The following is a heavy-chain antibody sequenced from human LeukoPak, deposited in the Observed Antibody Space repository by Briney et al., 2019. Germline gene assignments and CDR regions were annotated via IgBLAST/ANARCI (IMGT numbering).Heavy chain of an antibody. D-gene: IGHD3-22*01. J-gene: IGHJ4*02. Sequence: PSETLSLTCTVSGGSISSSSYYWGWIRQPPGKGLEWIGSIYYSGSTYYNPSLKSRVTISVDTSKNQFSLKLSSVTAADTAVYYCARDGDSSGYYYGEFDYWGQGTLVTVSS. CDR3: ARDGDSSGYYYGEFDY. V-gene: IGHV4-39*07. CDR1: GGSISSSSYY. CDR2: IYYSGST.